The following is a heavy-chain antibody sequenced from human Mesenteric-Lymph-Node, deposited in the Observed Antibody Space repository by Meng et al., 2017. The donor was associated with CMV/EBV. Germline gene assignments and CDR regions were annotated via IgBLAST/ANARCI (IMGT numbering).Heavy chain of an antibody. CDR3: ASVDRSSYFKY. CDR1: GFTFSDYY. V-gene: IGHV3-11*04. Sequence: GESLKISCAAPGFTFSDYYMSWIRQSPGKGLEWLSYITSSADTIYYADSVKGRFIISRDNAKKSLYLQMNSPRAEDTAVYYCASVDRSSYFKYWGQGTLVTVS. D-gene: IGHD2-2*01. J-gene: IGHJ4*02. CDR2: ITSSADTI.